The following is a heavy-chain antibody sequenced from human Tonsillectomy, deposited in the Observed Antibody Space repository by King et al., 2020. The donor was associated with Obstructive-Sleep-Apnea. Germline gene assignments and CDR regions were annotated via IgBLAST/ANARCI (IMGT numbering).Heavy chain of an antibody. CDR2: IYNTGST. CDR1: GCSISSYS. CDR3: ARVWSTVVTNDAFDI. Sequence: QLQESGPGLVKPSETLSLTCTVSGCSISSYSWTWIRQPPGKGLEWIGYIYNTGSTNYNPSLKSRVTISIDTSKNQFSLKLSPVTAADTAVYYCARVWSTVVTNDAFDIWGQGTMVTVSS. V-gene: IGHV4-59*01. J-gene: IGHJ3*02. D-gene: IGHD4-23*01.